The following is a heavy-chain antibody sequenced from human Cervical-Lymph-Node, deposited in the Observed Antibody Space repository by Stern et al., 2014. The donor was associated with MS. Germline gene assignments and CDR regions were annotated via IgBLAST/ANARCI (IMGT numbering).Heavy chain of an antibody. CDR2: IYYSGST. CDR1: GGSISSYY. Sequence: QVQLQESGPGLVKPSETLSLTCTVSGGSISSYYWSWIRQPPGKGLEWIGYIYYSGSTNYNPSPKSRVTILVENSKNQFPLQLISVTAADTAVYYCARSSTTGTTHVWGQGTTVTVSS. CDR3: ARSSTTGTTHV. J-gene: IGHJ6*02. D-gene: IGHD1-1*01. V-gene: IGHV4-59*08.